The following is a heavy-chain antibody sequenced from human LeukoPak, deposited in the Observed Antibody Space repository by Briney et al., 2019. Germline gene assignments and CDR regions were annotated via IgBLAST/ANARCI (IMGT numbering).Heavy chain of an antibody. CDR3: AKDGRDYGDYVDY. V-gene: IGHV3-30*18. CDR1: RFTFSSYG. J-gene: IGHJ4*02. D-gene: IGHD4-17*01. Sequence: GGSLRLSCAASRFTFSSYGMHWVRQAPGKGLEWVAVISYDGSNKYYADSVKGRFTISRDNSKNTLYLQMNSLRAEDTAVYYCAKDGRDYGDYVDYWGQGTLVTVSS. CDR2: ISYDGSNK.